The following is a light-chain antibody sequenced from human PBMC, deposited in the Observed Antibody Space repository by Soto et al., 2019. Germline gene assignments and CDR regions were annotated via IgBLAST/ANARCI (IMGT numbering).Light chain of an antibody. Sequence: QSALNQPASVSGSPGQSITISCTGTSSDVGGYDYVSWYQQHPGKAPKLMIYEVSNRPSGVSNRFSGSKSGNTASLSISGLQAEDETDYYCSSYTNSSTFVFGTGTKLTVL. CDR2: EVS. J-gene: IGLJ1*01. CDR3: SSYTNSSTFV. CDR1: SSDVGGYDY. V-gene: IGLV2-14*01.